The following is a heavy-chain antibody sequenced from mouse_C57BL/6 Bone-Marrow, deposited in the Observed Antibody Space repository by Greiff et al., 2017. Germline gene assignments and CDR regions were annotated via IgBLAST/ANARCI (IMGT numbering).Heavy chain of an antibody. J-gene: IGHJ1*03. V-gene: IGHV14-4*01. CDR2: IDPENGDT. D-gene: IGHD1-1*01. CDR3: TRCYCGTYFDV. CDR1: GFNIKDDY. Sequence: VQLQQSGAELVRPGASVKLSCTASGFNIKDDYMHWVKQRPEQGLEWIGWIDPENGDTEYASKFQGKATITADTSSNTAYLQLSSLTSEDTAVYYCTRCYCGTYFDVWGTGTTVTVSS.